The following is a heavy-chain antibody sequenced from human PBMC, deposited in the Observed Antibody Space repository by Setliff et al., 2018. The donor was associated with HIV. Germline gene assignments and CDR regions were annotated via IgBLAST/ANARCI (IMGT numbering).Heavy chain of an antibody. CDR2: IYSGGSR. V-gene: IGHV3-23*03. D-gene: IGHD3-3*01. Sequence: PGGSLRLSCAASGFTFTSYAMRWVRQAPGKGLEWVSVIYSGGSRYVADSVKGRFTISGDRSKNTVYLEMWSLRVEDTAMYFCAKYTRAGSIFYYMDVWGKGTTVTVSS. CDR3: AKYTRAGSIFYYMDV. CDR1: GFTFTSYA. J-gene: IGHJ6*03.